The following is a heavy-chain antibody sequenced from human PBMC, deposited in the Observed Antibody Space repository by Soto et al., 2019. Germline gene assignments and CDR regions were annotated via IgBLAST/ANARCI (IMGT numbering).Heavy chain of an antibody. Sequence: HLVQSGPEVKKPGASVTVSCKTSGDTFTNFGLSWVRQAPGQGLEWMGWIATYNSNKNYAQQFQGRLPLTTDTSPSTGYMELKSLEYDDTAVYYCARVLRGVVNWFDPWGQGTLVTVSS. CDR3: ARVLRGVVNWFDP. CDR2: IATYNSNK. J-gene: IGHJ5*02. V-gene: IGHV1-18*01. CDR1: GDTFTNFG. D-gene: IGHD3-10*01.